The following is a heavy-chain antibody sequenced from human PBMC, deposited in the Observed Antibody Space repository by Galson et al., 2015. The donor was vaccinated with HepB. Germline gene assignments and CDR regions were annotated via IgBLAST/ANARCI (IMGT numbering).Heavy chain of an antibody. CDR3: ARGPYYDILTGKGHYYYGMDV. D-gene: IGHD3-9*01. CDR2: ISAYNGNT. Sequence: SVKVSCKASGYTFTSYGISWVRQAPGQGLEWMGWISAYNGNTNYAQKLQGRVTMTTDTSTSTAYMELRSLRSDDTAVYYCARGPYYDILTGKGHYYYGMDVWGQGTTVTVSS. J-gene: IGHJ6*02. CDR1: GYTFTSYG. V-gene: IGHV1-18*04.